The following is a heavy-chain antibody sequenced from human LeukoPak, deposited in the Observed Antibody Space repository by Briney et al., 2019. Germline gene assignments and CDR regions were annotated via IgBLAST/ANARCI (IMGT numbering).Heavy chain of an antibody. Sequence: ASVKVSCKASGYTFTIYEFNWVRQAPGQGLEWMGWISAYNGNTNYAQKLQGRVTMTTDTSTSTAYMELRSLRSDDTAVYYCARTAYYYYMDVWGKGTTVTVSS. V-gene: IGHV1-18*01. CDR1: GYTFTIYE. CDR3: ARTAYYYYMDV. J-gene: IGHJ6*03. D-gene: IGHD2-21*02. CDR2: ISAYNGNT.